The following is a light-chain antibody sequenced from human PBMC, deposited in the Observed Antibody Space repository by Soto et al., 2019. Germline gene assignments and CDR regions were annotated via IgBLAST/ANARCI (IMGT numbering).Light chain of an antibody. CDR2: DAS. CDR1: QSVRES. Sequence: DIVLTQSPAPLSLSPGERTTLSCRASQSVRESLAWYQQKPGQAPRLLIYDASNVATGIPARFSGGVSGTDFTLTISSLEPEDVAFYDRQQRSNWPTVGPGTKVDIK. V-gene: IGKV3-11*01. J-gene: IGKJ3*01. CDR3: QQRSNWPT.